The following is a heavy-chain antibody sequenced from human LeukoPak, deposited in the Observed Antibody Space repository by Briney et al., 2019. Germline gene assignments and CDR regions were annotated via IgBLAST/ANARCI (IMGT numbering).Heavy chain of an antibody. V-gene: IGHV3-23*01. Sequence: PGGSLRLSCAASGFTSSSYAMSWVRQAPGKGLEWVSAISGSGGSTYYADSVKGRFTISRDNSKNTLYLQMNSLRAEETAVYYCAKSLGYCSGGSCYTWADYWGQGTLVTVSS. CDR2: ISGSGGST. D-gene: IGHD2-15*01. CDR1: GFTSSSYA. CDR3: AKSLGYCSGGSCYTWADY. J-gene: IGHJ4*02.